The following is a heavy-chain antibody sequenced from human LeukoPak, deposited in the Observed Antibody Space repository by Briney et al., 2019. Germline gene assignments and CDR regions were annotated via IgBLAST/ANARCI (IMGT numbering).Heavy chain of an antibody. V-gene: IGHV3-30*03. CDR3: TTKVIRGNSGDDYDD. D-gene: IGHD5-12*01. CDR1: GVTFRSYG. Sequence: GGSLRLSCAASGVTFRSYGMHWVRQAPGKGLEWVALISSDGNDKLYGDSVKGRFTISRDDSKSTLYLQMNSLRVEVTAVYYCTTKVIRGNSGDDYDDWGQGTLVTVSS. J-gene: IGHJ4*02. CDR2: ISSDGNDK.